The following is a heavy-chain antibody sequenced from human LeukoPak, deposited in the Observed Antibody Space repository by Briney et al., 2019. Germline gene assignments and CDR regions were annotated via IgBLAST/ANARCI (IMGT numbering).Heavy chain of an antibody. V-gene: IGHV1-18*01. CDR3: ATGMYYYDSSGYLLLDYFDY. CDR2: ISAYNGNT. J-gene: IGHJ4*02. Sequence: GGSVKVSCKASGYIFNMYGISWVRQAPGQGLEWMGWISAYNGNTNYAQKLQGRVTMTTDTSTSTAYMELRSLRSDDTAVYYCATGMYYYDSSGYLLLDYFDYWGQGTLVTVSS. D-gene: IGHD3-22*01. CDR1: GYIFNMYG.